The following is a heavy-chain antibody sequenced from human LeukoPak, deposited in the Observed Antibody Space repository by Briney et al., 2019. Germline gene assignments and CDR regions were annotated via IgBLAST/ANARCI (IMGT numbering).Heavy chain of an antibody. CDR3: ARGWVVATGGFDM. CDR1: GFTFSSYD. CDR2: IGTAGDT. D-gene: IGHD2-8*02. V-gene: IGHV3-13*01. Sequence: GGSLRLSCAASGFTFSSYDMHWVRQATGKGLEWVSAIGTAGDTYYPGSVKGRFTISRDNSKNTVYLQMNSLRGEDTAVYFCARGWVVATGGFDMWGQGTMVTVSS. J-gene: IGHJ3*02.